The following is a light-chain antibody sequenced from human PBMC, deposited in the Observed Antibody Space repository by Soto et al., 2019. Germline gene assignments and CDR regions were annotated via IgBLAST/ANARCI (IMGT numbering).Light chain of an antibody. CDR2: DAS. CDR3: QQRSNWPPAWT. CDR1: QSVSSY. Sequence: EIVLTQSPGTLSLSPGERATLSCRASQSVSSYLAWCQQKPGQAPRLLIYDASNRATGIPARFSGSGSGTDFTLTISSLEPEDFAVYYCQQRSNWPPAWTFGQGTKVDIK. J-gene: IGKJ1*01. V-gene: IGKV3-11*01.